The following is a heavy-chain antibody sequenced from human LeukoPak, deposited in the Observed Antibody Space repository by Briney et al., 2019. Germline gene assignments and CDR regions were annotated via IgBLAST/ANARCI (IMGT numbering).Heavy chain of an antibody. CDR1: GGSFSGYY. CDR2: IYYSGST. J-gene: IGHJ5*02. V-gene: IGHV4-59*01. CDR3: ARRLNGWFDP. Sequence: SETLSLTCAVYGGSFSGYYWSWIRQPPGKGLEWIGYIYYSGSTNYNPSLKSRVTISVDTSKSQFSLKLSSVTAADTAVYYCARRLNGWFDPWGQGTLVTVSS. D-gene: IGHD3-16*01.